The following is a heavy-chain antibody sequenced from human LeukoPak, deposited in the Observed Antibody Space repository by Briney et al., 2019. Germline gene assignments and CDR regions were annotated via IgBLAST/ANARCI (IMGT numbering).Heavy chain of an antibody. CDR3: ARAARGYSYEFDY. J-gene: IGHJ4*02. Sequence: GSSVKVSCKASGYTFTGYYMHWVRQAPGQGLEWMGRINPNSGGTNYAQKLQGRVTMTRDTSISIAYMELSRLRSDDTAVYYCARAARGYSYEFDYGGQGTLVTVS. CDR2: INPNSGGT. V-gene: IGHV1-2*06. D-gene: IGHD5-18*01. CDR1: GYTFTGYY.